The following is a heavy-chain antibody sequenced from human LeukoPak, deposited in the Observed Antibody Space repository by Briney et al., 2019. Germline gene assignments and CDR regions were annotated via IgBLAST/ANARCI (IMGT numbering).Heavy chain of an antibody. CDR3: ARGVRRGITMIVDDAFDI. V-gene: IGHV4-59*05. CDR1: GGSISSYY. D-gene: IGHD3-22*01. Sequence: SETLSLTCTVSGGSISSYYWSWIRQPPGKGLEWIGSIYYSGSTYYNPSLKSRVTISVDTSKNQFSLKLSSVTAADTAVYYCARGVRRGITMIVDDAFDIWGQGTMVTVSS. J-gene: IGHJ3*02. CDR2: IYYSGST.